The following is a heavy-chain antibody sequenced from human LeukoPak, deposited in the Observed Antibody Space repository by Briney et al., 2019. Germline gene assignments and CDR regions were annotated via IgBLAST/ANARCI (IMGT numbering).Heavy chain of an antibody. CDR2: IDYSGST. J-gene: IGHJ6*02. V-gene: IGHV4-59*05. Sequence: GSLRLSCAASGFTFSSYSMNWVRQAPGKGLEWIGSIDYSGSTYYNPSLKSRVTISVDTSKNQFSLKLSSVTAADTAVYYCSHYDFWSGSANNNDMDVWGQGTTVTVSS. D-gene: IGHD3-3*01. CDR1: GFTFSSYSMN. CDR3: SHYDFWSGSANNNDMDV.